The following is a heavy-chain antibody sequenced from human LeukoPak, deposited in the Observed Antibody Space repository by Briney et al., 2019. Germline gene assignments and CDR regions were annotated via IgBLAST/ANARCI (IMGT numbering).Heavy chain of an antibody. J-gene: IGHJ4*02. V-gene: IGHV1-69*06. CDR1: GGTFSSYA. Sequence: SVKVSCKASGGTFSSYAISWVRQAPGQGLEWMGGIVPIFGTANYAQKFQGRVTITADKSTSTAYMELRSLRFDDTAFYYCARVISSSWYHHDHWGQGTLVTVSS. CDR2: IVPIFGTA. D-gene: IGHD6-13*01. CDR3: ARVISSSWYHHDH.